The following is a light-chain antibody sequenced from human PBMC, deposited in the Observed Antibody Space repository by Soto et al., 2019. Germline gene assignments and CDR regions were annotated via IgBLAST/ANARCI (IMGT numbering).Light chain of an antibody. CDR3: TSLTTSTNMI. Sequence: QSVLTQPASVSGSPGQSITISCTGTSSDIGAYNFVSWYQQHPGKAPKLMLYDVNIRPSGVSNRFSGSKSGNTASLTISGLQAEDEADYYCTSLTTSTNMIFGGGTKLTVL. CDR1: SSDIGAYNF. J-gene: IGLJ2*01. V-gene: IGLV2-14*03. CDR2: DVN.